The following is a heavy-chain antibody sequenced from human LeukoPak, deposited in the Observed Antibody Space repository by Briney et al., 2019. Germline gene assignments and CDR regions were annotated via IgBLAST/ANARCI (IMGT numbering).Heavy chain of an antibody. D-gene: IGHD5-18*01. V-gene: IGHV3-23*01. Sequence: GGSLRLSCAASGFTFSSHGMNWVRQAPGKGLEWVSAISGSGGSTYYADSVKGRFTISRDNSKNTLYLQMNSLRAEDTAVYYCAKDQELWIQLWSSFDYWGQGTLVTVSS. CDR2: ISGSGGST. CDR3: AKDQELWIQLWSSFDY. CDR1: GFTFSSHG. J-gene: IGHJ4*02.